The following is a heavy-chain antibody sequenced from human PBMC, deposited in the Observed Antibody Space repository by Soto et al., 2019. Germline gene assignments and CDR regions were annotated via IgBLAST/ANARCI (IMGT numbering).Heavy chain of an antibody. Sequence: GGSLRLSCAASGCTFRNYAMSWVRQAPGKGLEWVSAITDSGGDTFHADSVKRRFTISRDNNKNTLYMEMNSLTAEDTAVYYCAKGSSNSRPYYFDYWGQGSPVTVSS. J-gene: IGHJ4*02. CDR1: GCTFRNYA. D-gene: IGHD6-13*01. CDR3: AKGSSNSRPYYFDY. V-gene: IGHV3-23*01. CDR2: ITDSGGDT.